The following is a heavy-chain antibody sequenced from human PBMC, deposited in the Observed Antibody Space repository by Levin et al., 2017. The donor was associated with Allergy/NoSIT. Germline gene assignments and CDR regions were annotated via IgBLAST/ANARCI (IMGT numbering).Heavy chain of an antibody. D-gene: IGHD4-23*01. J-gene: IGHJ4*02. V-gene: IGHV3-7*01. CDR1: GFTFSSYW. CDR3: AREGLYGGKEY. CDR2: IKQDGSEK. Sequence: ESLKISCAASGFTFSSYWMSWVRQAPGKGLEWVANIKQDGSEKYYVDSVKGRFTISRDNAKNSLYLQMNSLRAEDTAVYYCAREGLYGGKEYWGQGTLVTVSS.